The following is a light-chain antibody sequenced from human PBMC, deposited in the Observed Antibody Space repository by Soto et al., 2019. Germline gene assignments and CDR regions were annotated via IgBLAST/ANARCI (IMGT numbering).Light chain of an antibody. CDR1: QTLTSTY. J-gene: IGKJ5*01. Sequence: EIVLTQSPGTLSLSPGERATLSCRASQTLTSTYLAWYQRKSGQAPRLLIYGASTRATGIPDRFSGSGSETDFTLTISGLQSEDSAVYFCQQYNNWPFSFGQGTRLEI. CDR2: GAS. CDR3: QQYNNWPFS. V-gene: IGKV3-20*01.